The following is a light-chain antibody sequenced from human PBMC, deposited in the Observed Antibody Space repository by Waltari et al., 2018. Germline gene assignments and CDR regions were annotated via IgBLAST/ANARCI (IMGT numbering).Light chain of an antibody. CDR1: QGISTY. J-gene: IGKJ2*01. CDR3: QHYXDYPYT. V-gene: IGKV1-16*01. CDR2: AAS. Sequence: DIQXTQSPSSLSASVGDRVTIPCRASQGISTYLAWFQQKPGKAPKALIYAASRLQAEVPPXFSGSGSXTDFTLTISXXQPEDXAXYXCQHYXDYPYTFGXXTKL.